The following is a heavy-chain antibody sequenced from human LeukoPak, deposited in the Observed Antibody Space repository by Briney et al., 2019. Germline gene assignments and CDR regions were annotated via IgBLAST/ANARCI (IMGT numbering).Heavy chain of an antibody. V-gene: IGHV3-7*01. CDR3: ARGGWYYFEY. J-gene: IGHJ4*02. CDR2: IKEDGNRI. CDR1: GFTFSSYG. Sequence: PGGSLRLSCAASGFTFSSYGMYWVRQAPGKGLEWVANIKEDGNRIYYVDSVKGRFTISRENAKNSLYLQMSSLRAEDTAVYYCARGGWYYFEYWGQGVLVTVSS.